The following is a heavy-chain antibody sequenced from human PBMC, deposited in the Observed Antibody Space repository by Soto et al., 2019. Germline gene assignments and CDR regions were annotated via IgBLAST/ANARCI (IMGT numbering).Heavy chain of an antibody. D-gene: IGHD5-18*01. Sequence: SETLSLTCTVSGGSISSYYWSWIRQPPGKGLEWIGYIYYSGSTNYNPSLKSRVTISVDTSKNQFSLKVSSVTAADTAVYYCARAAGYKAAAFDIWGQGTMVTVSS. V-gene: IGHV4-59*01. CDR1: GGSISSYY. J-gene: IGHJ3*02. CDR2: IYYSGST. CDR3: ARAAGYKAAAFDI.